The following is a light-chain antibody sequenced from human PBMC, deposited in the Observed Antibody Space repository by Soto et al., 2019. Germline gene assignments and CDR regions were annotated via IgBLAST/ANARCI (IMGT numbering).Light chain of an antibody. CDR2: DSS. CDR3: QQYGSSPPYT. J-gene: IGKJ2*01. Sequence: LTQSPATLSLSPGDRAALSCRASQNVSFYLTWYQQRRGQSPRLLIYDSSVRATGTPGRFSGSGSGTDFTLTISSLDPEDFAVYYCQQYGSSPPYTFGQGTKLEIK. V-gene: IGKV3-11*01. CDR1: QNVSFY.